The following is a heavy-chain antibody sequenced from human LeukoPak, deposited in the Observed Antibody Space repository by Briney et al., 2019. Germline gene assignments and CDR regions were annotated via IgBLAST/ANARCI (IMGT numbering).Heavy chain of an antibody. CDR1: GYTFTGHY. CDR2: INPNSGGT. D-gene: IGHD1-26*01. J-gene: IGHJ3*02. CDR3: ARDQELADDAFDI. V-gene: IGHV1-2*02. Sequence: ASVKVSCKASGYTFTGHYMHWVRQAPGQGLEWMGWINPNSGGTNCAQKFQGRVTMTRDMSISTAYMELSRLRSDDTAVYYCARDQELADDAFDIWGQGTMVTVSS.